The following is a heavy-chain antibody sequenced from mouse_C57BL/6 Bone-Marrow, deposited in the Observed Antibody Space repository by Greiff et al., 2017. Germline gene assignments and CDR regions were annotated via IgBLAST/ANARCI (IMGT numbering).Heavy chain of an antibody. V-gene: IGHV1-19*01. CDR3: AREGSNFYAMDY. Sequence: VQLQQSGPVLVKPGASVKMSCKASGYTFTDYYMNWVKQSHGKSLEWIGVINPYHGGTSYNQKFKGKATLTVDKSSSTAYMELNSLTSEYSAVYYCAREGSNFYAMDYWGQGTSVTVSS. CDR2: INPYHGGT. D-gene: IGHD2-5*01. J-gene: IGHJ4*01. CDR1: GYTFTDYY.